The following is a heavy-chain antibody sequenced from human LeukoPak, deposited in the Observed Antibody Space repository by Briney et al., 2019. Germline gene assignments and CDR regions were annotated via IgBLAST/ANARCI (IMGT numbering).Heavy chain of an antibody. D-gene: IGHD3-10*01. CDR1: GGSISSSNYY. J-gene: IGHJ6*03. CDR3: ARDTRGNFYYMDV. Sequence: SETLSLTCTVSGGSISSSNYYWGWIRQPPGKGLEWIGTISYSGITYYNPSLKSRVSISVDTSKNQFSLKLSSVTAADTAVYYCARDTRGNFYYMDVWGKGTTVTVSS. V-gene: IGHV4-39*07. CDR2: ISYSGIT.